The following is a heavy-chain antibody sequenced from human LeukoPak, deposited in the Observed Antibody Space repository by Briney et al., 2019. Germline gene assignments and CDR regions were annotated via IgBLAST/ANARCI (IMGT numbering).Heavy chain of an antibody. CDR3: ARSPKFQWLVRGPLDY. V-gene: IGHV1-18*01. J-gene: IGHJ4*02. CDR2: ISAYNGNT. D-gene: IGHD6-19*01. CDR1: GYAFTSYG. Sequence: GASVKVSCKASGYAFTSYGISWVRQAPGQGLEWMGWISAYNGNTNYAQKLQGRVTMTTDTSTSTAYMELRSLRSDDTAVYYCARSPKFQWLVRGPLDYWGQGTLVTVSS.